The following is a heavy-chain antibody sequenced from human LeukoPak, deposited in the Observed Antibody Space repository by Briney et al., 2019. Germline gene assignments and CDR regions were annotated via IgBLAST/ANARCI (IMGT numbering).Heavy chain of an antibody. CDR1: GGTFSSYA. CDR3: ARTYYSLGATIYYYYGMDV. Sequence: SVKVSRKASGGTFSSYAISWVRQAPGQGLEWMGGIIPIFGTANYAQKFQGRVTITTDESTSTAYMELSSLRSEDTAVYYCARTYYSLGATIYYYYGMDVWGQGTTVTASS. V-gene: IGHV1-69*05. J-gene: IGHJ6*02. D-gene: IGHD1-26*01. CDR2: IIPIFGTA.